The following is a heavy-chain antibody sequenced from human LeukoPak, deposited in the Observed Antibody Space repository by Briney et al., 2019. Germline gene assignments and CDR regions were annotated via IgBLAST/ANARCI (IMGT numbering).Heavy chain of an antibody. CDR3: ARDTL. J-gene: IGHJ4*02. V-gene: IGHV3-30-3*01. Sequence: GGSLRLSCAASGFTFSTFAMHWVRQAPGKGLEWVAVISYDGNNKYYADSVKGRFTISRDNSKNTLYLQMNSLRVEDTAVYYCARDTLWGQGTLVTVSS. CDR1: GFTFSTFA. CDR2: ISYDGNNK.